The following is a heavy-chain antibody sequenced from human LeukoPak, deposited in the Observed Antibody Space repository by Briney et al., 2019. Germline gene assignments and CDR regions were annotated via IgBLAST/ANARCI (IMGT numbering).Heavy chain of an antibody. J-gene: IGHJ4*02. CDR1: GFTFSSYG. D-gene: IGHD2-15*01. V-gene: IGHV3-33*01. CDR2: IWYDGSKM. Sequence: GGSLRLSCAASGFTFSSYGMHWVRQAPGKGLEWVAAIWYDGSKMYYADSVKGRFTISRDNSKNTLYLQMNSLRDEDTAVYYCARVGYCSGGSCYGADHWGQGTLVTVSS. CDR3: ARVGYCSGGSCYGADH.